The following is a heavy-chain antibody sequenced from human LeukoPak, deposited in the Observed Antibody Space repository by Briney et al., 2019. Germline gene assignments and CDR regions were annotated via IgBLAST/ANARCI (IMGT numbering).Heavy chain of an antibody. CDR2: IYYSGKT. Sequence: SETLSLTCTVSGGSISSSSDYWGWIRQPPGEGLEWIGSIYYSGKTYYNPSLKSRVTISVDTSKNQFSLKLSSVTAADTAVYYCARGAGYDILTGYYPRAFDIWGQGTMVTVSS. CDR1: GGSISSSSDY. D-gene: IGHD3-9*01. V-gene: IGHV4-39*07. CDR3: ARGAGYDILTGYYPRAFDI. J-gene: IGHJ3*02.